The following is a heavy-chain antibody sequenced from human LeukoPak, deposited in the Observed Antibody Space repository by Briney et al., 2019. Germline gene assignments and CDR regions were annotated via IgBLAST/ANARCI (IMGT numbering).Heavy chain of an antibody. D-gene: IGHD4-17*01. CDR1: AGSISSGGYS. CDR2: IYHSGST. V-gene: IGHV4-30-2*01. CDR3: ARDQTTGVYNWFDP. Sequence: PSETLSLTCAVAAGSISSGGYSWSWIREPPGKGLEWIAYIYHSGSTYYNPSLKSRVTISVDRSKNQFSLKLSSVTAADTAVYYCARDQTTGVYNWFDPWGQGTLVTVSS. J-gene: IGHJ5*02.